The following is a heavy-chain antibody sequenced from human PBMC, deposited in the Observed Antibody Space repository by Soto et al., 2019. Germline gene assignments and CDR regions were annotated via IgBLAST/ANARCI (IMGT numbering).Heavy chain of an antibody. Sequence: PGGSLRLSCAASGFTFSSYAMHWVRQAPGKGLEWVAVISYDGSNKYYADSVKGRFTISRDNSKNTLYLQMNSLRAEDTAVYYCARVLVVVTAIERAFDYWGQGTLVTVSS. CDR2: ISYDGSNK. CDR3: ARVLVVVTAIERAFDY. D-gene: IGHD2-21*02. V-gene: IGHV3-30-3*01. J-gene: IGHJ4*02. CDR1: GFTFSSYA.